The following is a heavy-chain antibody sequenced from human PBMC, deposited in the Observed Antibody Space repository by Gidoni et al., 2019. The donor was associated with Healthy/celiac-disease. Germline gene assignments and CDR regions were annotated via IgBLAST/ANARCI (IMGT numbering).Heavy chain of an antibody. D-gene: IGHD2-2*01. CDR3: ARGGYCSSTSCYYYYYGMDV. CDR1: GFTVSSNY. J-gene: IGHJ6*02. Sequence: EVQLVESGGGLIQPGGSLRLSCAASGFTVSSNYMSWVRQAPGKGLEVVSVIYSGGSTYYADSVKGRFTISRDNSKNTLYLQMNSLRAEDTAVYYCARGGYCSSTSCYYYYYGMDVWGQGTTVTVSS. V-gene: IGHV3-53*01. CDR2: IYSGGST.